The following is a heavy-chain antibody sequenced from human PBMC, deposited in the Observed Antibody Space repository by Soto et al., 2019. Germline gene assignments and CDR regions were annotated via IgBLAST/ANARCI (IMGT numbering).Heavy chain of an antibody. CDR1: GYTFTSYA. Sequence: QVQLVQSGAEVKKPGASVKVSCKASGYTFTSYAMHWVRQAPGQRLEWMGWINAGNGNTKYSQKFQGRVTITRDTSARQAYMERSSLRSADTAVYYWARDPGYSYGYNWGQGTLVTVS. V-gene: IGHV1-3*01. D-gene: IGHD5-18*01. J-gene: IGHJ4*02. CDR3: ARDPGYSYGYN. CDR2: INAGNGNT.